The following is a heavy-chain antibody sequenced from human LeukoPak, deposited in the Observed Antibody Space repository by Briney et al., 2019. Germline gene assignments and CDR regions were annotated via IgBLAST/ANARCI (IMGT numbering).Heavy chain of an antibody. Sequence: PSETLSLTCAVYGGSFSGYYWSWIRQPPGKGLEWIGEINHSGSTNYNPSLKSRVAISADTSKNHFSLKLNSVTTADTAVYYCTRGAGWLINDWGQGILVTVSS. CDR3: TRGAGWLIND. V-gene: IGHV4-34*01. D-gene: IGHD3-16*01. CDR2: INHSGST. J-gene: IGHJ4*02. CDR1: GGSFSGYY.